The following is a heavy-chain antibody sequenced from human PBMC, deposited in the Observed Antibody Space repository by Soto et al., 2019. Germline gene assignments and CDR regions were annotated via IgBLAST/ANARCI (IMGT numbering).Heavy chain of an antibody. CDR1: GGSVSSSSYY. CDR3: GSREGLARISYYFYN. D-gene: IGHD3-9*01. V-gene: IGHV4-39*01. CDR2: VYYSGST. Sequence: TSETLSLTCTVSGGSVSSSSYYWGWVRQPPGKGLEWIGSVYYSGSTYYNPSLESRVTISVDKSKNQFYLNLMSLSAAATAVYYCGSREGLARISYYFYNWSQGALVTVSS. J-gene: IGHJ4*02.